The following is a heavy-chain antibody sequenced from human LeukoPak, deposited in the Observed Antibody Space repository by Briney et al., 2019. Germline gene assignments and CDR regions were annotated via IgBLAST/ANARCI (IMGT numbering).Heavy chain of an antibody. CDR2: IQYDGSNK. J-gene: IGHJ4*02. Sequence: GGSLRLSCAASAFIFSSYGMHWVRQAPGKGLEWVAYIQYDGSNKQYADSVRGRFSISRDSSKNVLYLQMNSLRAEDTAVYYCAKDPDCTSGICYTFFDYWGQGTLVTVSS. D-gene: IGHD2-8*01. CDR3: AKDPDCTSGICYTFFDY. V-gene: IGHV3-30*02. CDR1: AFIFSSYG.